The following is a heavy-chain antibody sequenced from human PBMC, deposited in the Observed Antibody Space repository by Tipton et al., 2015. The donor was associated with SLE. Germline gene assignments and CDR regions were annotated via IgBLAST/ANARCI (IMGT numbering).Heavy chain of an antibody. D-gene: IGHD6-19*01. Sequence: TLSLTCNVSGHSISSGYYWGWIRQFPGKGLEWIGSFYHSGSTYYNPSLKSRVTISVDTSKNQFSLKLTSLTAADTALYYCARNKAVAGTVIEYWGPGTLVTVSS. CDR3: ARNKAVAGTVIEY. CDR2: FYHSGST. CDR1: GHSISSGYY. V-gene: IGHV4-38-2*02. J-gene: IGHJ4*02.